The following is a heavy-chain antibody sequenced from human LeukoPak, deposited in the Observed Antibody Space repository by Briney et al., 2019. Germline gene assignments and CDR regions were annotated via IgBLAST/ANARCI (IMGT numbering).Heavy chain of an antibody. V-gene: IGHV3-30*18. CDR2: ISYDGSKK. D-gene: IGHD6-19*01. CDR1: GFTFSTYG. Sequence: PGRSLRLSCAASGFTFSTYGMHWVRQAPGRGLEWVAVISYDGSKKYYPDSVKGRFTISRDNSRNTVFLQMNSLRAEDTAVYYCAKEQNSGWRDFDYWGQGTLVTVSS. CDR3: AKEQNSGWRDFDY. J-gene: IGHJ4*02.